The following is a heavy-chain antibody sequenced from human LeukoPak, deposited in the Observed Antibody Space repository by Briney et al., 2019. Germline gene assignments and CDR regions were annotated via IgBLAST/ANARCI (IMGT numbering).Heavy chain of an antibody. CDR3: ARSKLEPTTVDY. CDR1: GRSISSYY. V-gene: IGHV4-59*01. D-gene: IGHD1-1*01. J-gene: IGHJ4*02. CDR2: IYYSGTT. Sequence: SQTLSPTCPVSGRSISSYYWSWIRQPPRKGLEWLGYIYYSGTTNYHPSLKCRVTISVDTSKNQFSLKLSSVTAADTAVYYCARSKLEPTTVDYWGQGTLVTASS.